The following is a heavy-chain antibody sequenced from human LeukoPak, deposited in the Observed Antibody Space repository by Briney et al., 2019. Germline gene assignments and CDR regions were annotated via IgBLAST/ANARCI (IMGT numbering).Heavy chain of an antibody. CDR3: ATWAFYHGLDV. V-gene: IGHV3-43*02. CDR1: GFNFDKYA. Sequence: GGSLRLSCTASGFNFDKYATHWVRQRPGKGLEWVAVISADGTTDHADSVKGRFTVSRDNSKESLFLQVSSLRDEDTALYYCATWAFYHGLDVWGQGTTVTVSS. D-gene: IGHD1-26*01. CDR2: ISADGTT. J-gene: IGHJ6*02.